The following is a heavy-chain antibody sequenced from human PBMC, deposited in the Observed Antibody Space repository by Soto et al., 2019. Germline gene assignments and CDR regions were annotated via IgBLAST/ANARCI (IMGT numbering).Heavy chain of an antibody. D-gene: IGHD3-22*01. CDR2: INPSGGST. CDR1: GYPFTNFY. CDR3: ARADYYGSSGYHLDY. Sequence: QVQVAQSGAEVKRPGASVKVSCWASGYPFTNFYIHWVRQAPGQGLEWMGIINPSGGSTAYAQKFLGRVTMTRDTSTSTGYMEVSSLRSEYTAVYYCARADYYGSSGYHLDYWGQGTLVTVSS. V-gene: IGHV1-46*01. J-gene: IGHJ4*02.